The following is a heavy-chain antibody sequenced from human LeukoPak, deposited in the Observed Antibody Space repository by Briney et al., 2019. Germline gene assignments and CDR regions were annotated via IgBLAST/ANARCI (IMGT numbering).Heavy chain of an antibody. Sequence: GASVKVSCKASGGTFSSYAISWVRQAPGQGLEWVGRIIPILGIANYAQKFQGRVTITADKSTSTAYMELSSLRSEDTAVYYCARASEPDYGDYVSWGQGTLVTVSS. V-gene: IGHV1-69*04. CDR1: GGTFSSYA. CDR3: ARASEPDYGDYVS. D-gene: IGHD4-17*01. CDR2: IIPILGIA. J-gene: IGHJ5*02.